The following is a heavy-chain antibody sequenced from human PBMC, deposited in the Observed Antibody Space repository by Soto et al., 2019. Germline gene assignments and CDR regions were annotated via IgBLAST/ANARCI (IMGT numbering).Heavy chain of an antibody. CDR2: IIPVFGSA. CDR3: AGGGVWFGES. D-gene: IGHD3-10*01. CDR1: GGTFSSFA. J-gene: IGHJ4*02. V-gene: IGHV1-69*12. Sequence: QVQLVQSGAEVKKPGSSVKVSCKASGGTFSSFAISWVWQAPGQGLEWMGGIIPVFGSANYALKFQGRVTITADESTSTAYMDLSSLRSDDTAVYYCAGGGVWFGESWGQGTLVTVSS.